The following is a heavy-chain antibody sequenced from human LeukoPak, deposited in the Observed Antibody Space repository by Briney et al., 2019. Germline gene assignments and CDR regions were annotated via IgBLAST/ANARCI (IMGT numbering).Heavy chain of an antibody. D-gene: IGHD2-15*01. V-gene: IGHV4-59*08. CDR1: GGSISSYY. CDR3: ARRASTYSPPDAFDI. CDR2: IYYSGST. J-gene: IGHJ3*02. Sequence: PSETLSLTCTVSGGSISSYYWSWIRQPPGKGLEWIGYIYYSGSTNYNPSLKSRVTISVDTSKNQFSLKLSSVTAADTAVYYCARRASTYSPPDAFDIWGQGTMVTVSS.